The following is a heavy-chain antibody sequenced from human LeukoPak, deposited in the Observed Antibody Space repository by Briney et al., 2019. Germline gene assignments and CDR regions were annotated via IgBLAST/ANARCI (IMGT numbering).Heavy chain of an antibody. V-gene: IGHV3-66*01. CDR3: ARAVEYLPLDY. Sequence: PGGSLRLSCAASGFTLTSTYITCVRQAPRGGLEWVSIIHISGSTYYADSVRGRFTISRDNSKNTVYLQMNSLRAEDTAVYYCARAVEYLPLDYWGQGTLVAVSS. CDR1: GFTLTSTY. CDR2: IHISGST. J-gene: IGHJ4*02. D-gene: IGHD2/OR15-2a*01.